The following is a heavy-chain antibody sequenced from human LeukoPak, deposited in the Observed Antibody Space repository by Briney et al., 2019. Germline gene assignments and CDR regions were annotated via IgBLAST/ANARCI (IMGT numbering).Heavy chain of an antibody. CDR2: ISPGGGST. CDR3: ARVWVAAATSDAFDI. D-gene: IGHD1-26*01. V-gene: IGHV1-46*01. CDR1: GHTFTRHY. Sequence: GASVKVSCKASGHTFTRHYIRWVRQAPGRGLEWMGIISPGGGSTSYAQKFQGRVTMTRDTSTSTVYMGLSSLRSEDTAVYYCARVWVAAATSDAFDIWGQGTMVTVSA. J-gene: IGHJ3*02.